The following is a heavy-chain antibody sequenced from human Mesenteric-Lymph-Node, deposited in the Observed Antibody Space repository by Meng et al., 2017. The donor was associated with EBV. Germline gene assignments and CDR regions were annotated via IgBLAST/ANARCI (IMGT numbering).Heavy chain of an antibody. Sequence: QVQLQQWGAGLLKPSETLSLTCAVYGGSLSGYYWSWIRQHPGKTLEWIGEINDRGNTNYNPSLKSRVAMSVETSKNHFSLRVTSVTAADTAVYYCARSRRHDLWFGELLYYFDHWDQGALVTVSS. J-gene: IGHJ4*02. V-gene: IGHV4-34*01. CDR1: GGSLSGYY. D-gene: IGHD3-10*01. CDR2: INDRGNT. CDR3: ARSRRHDLWFGELLYYFDH.